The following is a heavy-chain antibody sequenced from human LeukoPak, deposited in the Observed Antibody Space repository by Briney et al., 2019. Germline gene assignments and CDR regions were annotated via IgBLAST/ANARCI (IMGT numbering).Heavy chain of an antibody. D-gene: IGHD5-18*01. J-gene: IGHJ4*02. CDR3: AKNMRGYSYGIDY. CDR2: ISGSGGST. CDR1: GFSFSNYA. V-gene: IGHV3-23*01. Sequence: GGSLRLSCAASGFSFSNYAMTWVGQAPGKGLEWVSAISGSGGSTYYADSVKGRVTISRDNSKNTLYLQMNSLRAEDTAVYYCAKNMRGYSYGIDYWGQGTLVTVSS.